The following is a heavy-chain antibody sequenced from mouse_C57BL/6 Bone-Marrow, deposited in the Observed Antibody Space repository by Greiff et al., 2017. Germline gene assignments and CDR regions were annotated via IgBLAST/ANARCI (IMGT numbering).Heavy chain of an antibody. D-gene: IGHD1-1*01. CDR1: GFNIKDDY. V-gene: IGHV14-4*01. J-gene: IGHJ2*01. Sequence: EVQLQQSGAELVRPGASVKLSCTASGFNIKDDYMHWVKQRPEQGLEWIGWIDPENGDTEYASKFQGKATITADTSSSTAYLQRSSLTAEDTAVYYCTTTTVVATPYYFDYWGQGTTLTGSS. CDR3: TTTTVVATPYYFDY. CDR2: IDPENGDT.